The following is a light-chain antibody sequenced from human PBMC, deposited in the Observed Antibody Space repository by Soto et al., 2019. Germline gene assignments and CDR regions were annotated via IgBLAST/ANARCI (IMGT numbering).Light chain of an antibody. Sequence: QSVLTQPPSASGTPGQRVTISCSGSSSNIGSNTVNWYQQLPGTAPKLLIYSNNQRPSGVPDRFSGSKSGTSASLAISGLQSEDESDYYCAAWDERPNGKYVFGTGTKVTVL. CDR1: SSNIGSNT. V-gene: IGLV1-44*01. CDR2: SNN. CDR3: AAWDERPNGKYV. J-gene: IGLJ1*01.